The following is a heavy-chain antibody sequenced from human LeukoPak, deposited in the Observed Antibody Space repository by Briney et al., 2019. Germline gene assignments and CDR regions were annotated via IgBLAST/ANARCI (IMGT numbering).Heavy chain of an antibody. D-gene: IGHD3-9*01. Sequence: GGSLRLSCAASGFTFSSYSMNWVRQAPGKGLEWVSSISSSSSYIYYADSVKGRFTISRDNAKNSLYLQMNSLRAEDTAVYYCARSYFDWLLHGVDNWFDPWGQGTLVTVSS. CDR2: ISSSSSYI. J-gene: IGHJ5*02. CDR1: GFTFSSYS. V-gene: IGHV3-21*01. CDR3: ARSYFDWLLHGVDNWFDP.